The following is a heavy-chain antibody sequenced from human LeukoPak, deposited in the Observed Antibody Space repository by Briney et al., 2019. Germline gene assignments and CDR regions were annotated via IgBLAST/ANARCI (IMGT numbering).Heavy chain of an antibody. D-gene: IGHD4/OR15-4a*01. CDR1: GGSFSGYY. Sequence: PSETLSLTCAVYGGSFSGYYWSWIRQPPGKGLEWIGQINHSGSTNYNPPLKSRVTISVDTSKNQFSLKLYSVTAADTAVYYCARNIYGEYSRFDYWGQGTLVTVSS. V-gene: IGHV4-34*01. CDR3: ARNIYGEYSRFDY. J-gene: IGHJ4*02. CDR2: INHSGST.